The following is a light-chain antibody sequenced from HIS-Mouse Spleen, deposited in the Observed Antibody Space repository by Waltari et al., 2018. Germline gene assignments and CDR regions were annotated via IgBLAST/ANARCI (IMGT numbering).Light chain of an antibody. Sequence: DIQMTQSPSTLSASVGDRVTITCRASQSISSWLNWYQQKPGKAPKLLIYKASSLESGVPSMFSGSGSGTEFTLTISSLQPDDFATYYCQQYNSYSRTFGQGTKVEIK. CDR2: KAS. J-gene: IGKJ1*01. CDR1: QSISSW. CDR3: QQYNSYSRT. V-gene: IGKV1-5*03.